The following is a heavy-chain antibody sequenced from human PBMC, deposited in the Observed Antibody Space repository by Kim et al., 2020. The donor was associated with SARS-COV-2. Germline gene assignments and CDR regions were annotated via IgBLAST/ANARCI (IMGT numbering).Heavy chain of an antibody. CDR1: SGFIRSSNYY. CDR3: ARHPSSGSHLGAFDI. J-gene: IGHJ3*02. Sequence: SETLSLTCNVSSGFIRSSNYYWGWTRQFPGKGLEWIGSIYYSGSTYYNLSLKSRVTISIDTSKNQLSLKSSSVTAADTALYSCARHPSSGSHLGAFDIWG. CDR2: IYYSGST. V-gene: IGHV4-39*01. D-gene: IGHD6-25*01.